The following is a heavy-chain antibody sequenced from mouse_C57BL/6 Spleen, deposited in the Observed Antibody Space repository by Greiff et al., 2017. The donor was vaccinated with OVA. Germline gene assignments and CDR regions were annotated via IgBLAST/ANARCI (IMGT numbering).Heavy chain of an antibody. CDR3: AREEFAY. Sequence: VQLQQPGAELVMPGASVKLSCKASGYTFTSYWMHWVKPRPGQGLEWIGEIDPSDSYTNYNQKFKGKSTLTVDKSSSTAYMQLSSLTSEDSAVYYCAREEFAYWGQGTLVTVSA. V-gene: IGHV1-69*01. CDR2: IDPSDSYT. J-gene: IGHJ3*01. CDR1: GYTFTSYW.